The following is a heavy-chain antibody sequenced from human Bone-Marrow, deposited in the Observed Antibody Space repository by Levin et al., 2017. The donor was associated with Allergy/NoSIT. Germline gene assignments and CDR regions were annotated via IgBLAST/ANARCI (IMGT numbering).Heavy chain of an antibody. V-gene: IGHV3-53*01. CDR1: GFTISNYY. CDR3: ASTVRSTSPRDDNFFPVDV. CDR2: IYSGGRT. D-gene: IGHD2/OR15-2a*01. Sequence: GGSLRLSCEVSGFTISNYYMTWVRLAPGMGLEWVSNIYSGGRTSYADSVKGRFSISRDNSKNTVYLQMSNLSGDDTAVYYCASTVRSTSPRDDNFFPVDVWGQGTTVTVSS. J-gene: IGHJ6*02.